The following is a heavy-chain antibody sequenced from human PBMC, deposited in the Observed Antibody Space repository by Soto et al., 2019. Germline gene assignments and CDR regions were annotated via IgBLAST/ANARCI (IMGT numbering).Heavy chain of an antibody. V-gene: IGHV3-48*02. CDR2: ISSSSSTI. J-gene: IGHJ3*02. Sequence: GGSLRLSCAASGFTFSSYSMNWVRQAPGKGLEWVSYISSSSSTIYYADSVKGRFTISRDNAKNSLYLQMNSLRDEDTAVYYCARDRNTAMEPHDAFGIWGQGTMVTVSS. D-gene: IGHD5-18*01. CDR3: ARDRNTAMEPHDAFGI. CDR1: GFTFSSYS.